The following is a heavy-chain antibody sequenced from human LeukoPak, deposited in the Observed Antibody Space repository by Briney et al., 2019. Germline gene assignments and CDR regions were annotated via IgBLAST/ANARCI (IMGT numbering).Heavy chain of an antibody. Sequence: GGSLRLSCAASGFTFSSYSMNWVRQAPGKGLEWVSYISSSSSTIYYADSVKGRFTISRDNAKNSLYLQMNSLRAEDTAVYYCALYCSSTSCYSQDYWGQGTLVTVSS. V-gene: IGHV3-48*01. CDR1: GFTFSSYS. CDR3: ALYCSSTSCYSQDY. J-gene: IGHJ4*02. D-gene: IGHD2-2*01. CDR2: ISSSSSTI.